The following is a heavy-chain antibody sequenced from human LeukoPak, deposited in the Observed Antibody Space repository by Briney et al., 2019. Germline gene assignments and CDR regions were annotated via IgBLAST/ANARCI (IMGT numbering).Heavy chain of an antibody. CDR2: ISSSSSYI. D-gene: IGHD3-16*01. CDR1: GFTFSSYS. J-gene: IGHJ3*02. Sequence: PGGSLRLSCAASGFTFSSYSMNWVRQAPGKGLEWVSSISSSSSYIYYADSVKGRFTISRDNAKNSLYLQMNSLRAEDTAVYYCARVVSGLGLPPPDAFDIWGQGTMVTVSS. V-gene: IGHV3-21*01. CDR3: ARVVSGLGLPPPDAFDI.